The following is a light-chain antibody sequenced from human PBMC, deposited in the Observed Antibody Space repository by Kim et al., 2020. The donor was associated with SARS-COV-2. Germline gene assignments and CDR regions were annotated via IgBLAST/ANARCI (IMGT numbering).Light chain of an antibody. V-gene: IGKV3-15*01. CDR1: QSVSNN. CDR3: QQYNSWPQT. J-gene: IGKJ1*01. Sequence: EIAMTQSPVTLSVSPGERVTLSCRASQSVSNNVAWYRQKPGQAPRVLIYGASTRDTGMPARFSGSGSGTEFTLTISSLQSEDFAVYYCQQYNSWPQTFGQGTKVDIK. CDR2: GAS.